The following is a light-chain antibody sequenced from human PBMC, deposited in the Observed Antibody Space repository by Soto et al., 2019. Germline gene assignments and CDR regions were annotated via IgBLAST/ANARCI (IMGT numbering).Light chain of an antibody. V-gene: IGKV1-27*01. CDR2: EAS. Sequence: DIPMTQSPSSLSASVGDRVTITCRASQGISNFVAWYQQIPGKVPQLLISEASTLQSGVSSRFSGSGSGTDFTHTINNLQPEDVGTYYCQKYNRAPFTFGPGTKVGIK. CDR1: QGISNF. J-gene: IGKJ3*01. CDR3: QKYNRAPFT.